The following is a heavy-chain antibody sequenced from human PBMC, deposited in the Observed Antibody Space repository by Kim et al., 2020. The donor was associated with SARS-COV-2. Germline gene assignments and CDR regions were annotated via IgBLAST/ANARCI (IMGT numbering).Heavy chain of an antibody. Sequence: SETLSLTCTVSGGSISSSSYYWGWIRQPPGKGLEWIGSIYYSGSTYYNPSLKSRVTISVDTSKNQFSLKLSSVTAADTAVYYCARRSNPLLWFGEGTARWFDPWGQGTLVTVSS. V-gene: IGHV4-39*01. D-gene: IGHD3-10*01. J-gene: IGHJ5*02. CDR2: IYYSGST. CDR3: ARRSNPLLWFGEGTARWFDP. CDR1: GGSISSSSYY.